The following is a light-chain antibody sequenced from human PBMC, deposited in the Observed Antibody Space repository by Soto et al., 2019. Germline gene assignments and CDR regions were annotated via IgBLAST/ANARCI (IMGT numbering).Light chain of an antibody. CDR3: QQRSNWPLT. Sequence: EIVLTQSPATLSLSPGERATLSCRASQSVSSYLAWYQQKPGQAPRLLIYDASNRATGIPARFSGSGSGTDFTLIISSLEPKDFAVYYCQQRSNWPLTFGGGTKVEIK. CDR2: DAS. J-gene: IGKJ4*01. V-gene: IGKV3-11*01. CDR1: QSVSSY.